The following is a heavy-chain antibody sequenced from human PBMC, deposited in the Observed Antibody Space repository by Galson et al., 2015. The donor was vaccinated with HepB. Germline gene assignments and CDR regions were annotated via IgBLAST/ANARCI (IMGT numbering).Heavy chain of an antibody. V-gene: IGHV1-2*06. CDR1: GYTFTGYY. CDR2: INPNSGGT. J-gene: IGHJ5*02. CDR3: ARDRRISGSKRGAWFDP. D-gene: IGHD1-26*01. Sequence: SVKVSCKASGYTFTGYYMHWVRQAPGQGLEWMGRINPNSGGTNYAQKFQGRVTMTRDTSISTAYMELSRLRSDDTAVYYCARDRRISGSKRGAWFDPWGQGTLVTVSS.